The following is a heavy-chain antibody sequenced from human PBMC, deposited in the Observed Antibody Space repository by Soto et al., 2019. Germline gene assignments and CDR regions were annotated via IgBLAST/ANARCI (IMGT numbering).Heavy chain of an antibody. Sequence: QVQLQESGPGLVKPSETLSLTCTVSGGSVSSGSYYWSWIRKPPGKGLEWIGYIYYSGSTNYNPSLTSRVTISVDTSKNQVSRKLSSVTAADTAVYYCARGLRISGEGWFDPWGQRTLVTVSS. V-gene: IGHV4-61*01. CDR1: GGSVSSGSYY. CDR2: IYYSGST. D-gene: IGHD6-19*01. CDR3: ARGLRISGEGWFDP. J-gene: IGHJ5*02.